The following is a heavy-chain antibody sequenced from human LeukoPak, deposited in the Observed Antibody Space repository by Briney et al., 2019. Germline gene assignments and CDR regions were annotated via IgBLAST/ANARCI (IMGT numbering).Heavy chain of an antibody. J-gene: IGHJ3*02. CDR1: GGSISSYY. D-gene: IGHD3-3*01. V-gene: IGHV4-59*01. CDR2: IYYSGST. CDR3: ARGPLYYDFWSGKLPGGAFDI. Sequence: SETLSLTCTVSGGSISSYYWSWIRQPPGKGLEWIGYIYYSGSTNYNPSLKSRVTISVDTSKNQFSLKLSSVIAADTAVYYCARGPLYYDFWSGKLPGGAFDIWGQGTMVTVSS.